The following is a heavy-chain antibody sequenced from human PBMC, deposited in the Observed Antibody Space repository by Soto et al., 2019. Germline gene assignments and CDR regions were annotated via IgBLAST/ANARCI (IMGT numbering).Heavy chain of an antibody. CDR1: GFTVSSNY. D-gene: IGHD2-15*01. CDR2: IYSGGST. V-gene: IGHV3-53*02. CDR3: AREGGGYCSGGSCYSDYYYYGMDV. J-gene: IGHJ6*02. Sequence: EVQLVETGGGLIQPGGSLRLSCAASGFTVSSNYMSWVRQAPGKGLEWVSVIYSGGSTYYADSVKGRFTISRDNSKNTLYLQMNSLRAEDTAVYYCAREGGGYCSGGSCYSDYYYYGMDVWGQGTTVTVSS.